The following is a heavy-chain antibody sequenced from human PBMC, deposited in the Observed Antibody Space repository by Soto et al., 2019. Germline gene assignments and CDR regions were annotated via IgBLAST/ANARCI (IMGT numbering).Heavy chain of an antibody. CDR3: ARNVI. Sequence: GGSLRLSCAGSGYTFSDFNMNWVRQAPWMGLEWVSYISSSGSTKYYADSVKGRFTISRDNAKNSLYLQMNSLRDEDTAVYYCARNVIRGQAIMVAVSS. CDR1: GYTFSDFN. V-gene: IGHV3-48*02. D-gene: IGHD3-16*02. CDR2: ISSSGSTK. J-gene: IGHJ4*02.